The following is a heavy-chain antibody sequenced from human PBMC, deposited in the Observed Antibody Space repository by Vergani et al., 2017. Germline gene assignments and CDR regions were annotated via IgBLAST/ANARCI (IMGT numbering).Heavy chain of an antibody. CDR2: MNPNSGNT. CDR1: GYTFTSYD. CDR3: ARRSHETDYYDSSGSSMGAFDI. J-gene: IGHJ3*02. D-gene: IGHD3-22*01. V-gene: IGHV1-8*01. Sequence: QVQLVQSGAEVKKPGASVKVSCKASGYTFTSYDINWVRQATGQGLEWMGWMNPNSGNTGYAQKFQGRVTMTRNTSISTAYMELSSLRSEDTAVYYCARRSHETDYYDSSGSSMGAFDIWGQGTMVTVSS.